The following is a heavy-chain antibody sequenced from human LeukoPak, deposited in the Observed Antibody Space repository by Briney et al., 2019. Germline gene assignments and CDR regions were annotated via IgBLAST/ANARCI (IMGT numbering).Heavy chain of an antibody. J-gene: IGHJ4*02. CDR1: GFTFDDYA. CDR2: ISWNSNSV. V-gene: IGHV3-9*01. Sequence: SGRSLRLSCAASGFTFDDYAMHWVRQAPGKGLEWVSAISWNSNSVGYADSVKGRFTISRDNAKNSLYLQMNSLRAEDTALYYCVRAYCSAGSCYFFDYWGQGTLVTVSS. CDR3: VRAYCSAGSCYFFDY. D-gene: IGHD2-15*01.